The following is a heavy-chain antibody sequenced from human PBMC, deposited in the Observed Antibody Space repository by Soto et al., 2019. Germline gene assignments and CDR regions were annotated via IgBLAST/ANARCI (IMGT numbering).Heavy chain of an antibody. V-gene: IGHV3-11*01. D-gene: IGHD6-25*01. CDR3: AREVRPTDWFDP. J-gene: IGHJ5*02. Sequence: GGSLRLSCAASGFTFSDYYMSWIRQAPGKGLEWVSCISDSGSSIYYADSVKGRFTISRDNAKNSLYLQMNSPRAEDTAMYYCAREVRPTDWFDPWGQGTLGTV. CDR2: ISDSGSSI. CDR1: GFTFSDYY.